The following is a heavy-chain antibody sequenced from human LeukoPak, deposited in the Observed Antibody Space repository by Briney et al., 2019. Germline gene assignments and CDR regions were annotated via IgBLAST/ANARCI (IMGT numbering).Heavy chain of an antibody. J-gene: IGHJ4*02. CDR2: ISNSGGST. Sequence: GGSLRLSCAASGFTVSSNYMSWVRQAPGKGLEWVSVISNSGGSTYYADSVKGRFTISRDNSKNTLYLQMNSLRAEDTAVYYCANRGKYCSSTSCLGSAQVDYWGQGTLVTVSS. D-gene: IGHD2-2*01. CDR3: ANRGKYCSSTSCLGSAQVDY. CDR1: GFTVSSNY. V-gene: IGHV3-23*01.